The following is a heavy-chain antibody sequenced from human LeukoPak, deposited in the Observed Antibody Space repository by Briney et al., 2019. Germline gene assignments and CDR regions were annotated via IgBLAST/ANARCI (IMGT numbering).Heavy chain of an antibody. CDR2: IWYDGSNK. CDR1: GFTFSSYG. J-gene: IGHJ4*02. V-gene: IGHV3-33*01. D-gene: IGHD4-17*01. CDR3: ASHDYGDYAFDY. Sequence: GGSLRLSCAASGFTFSSYGMHWVRQAPGKGLEWVAVIWYDGSNKYYADSVKGRFTISRDNSKNTLYLQMNSLRAEDTAVYYCASHDYGDYAFDYWGQGTLVTVSS.